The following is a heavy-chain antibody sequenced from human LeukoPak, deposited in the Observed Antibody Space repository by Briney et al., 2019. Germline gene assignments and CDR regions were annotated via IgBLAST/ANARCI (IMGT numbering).Heavy chain of an antibody. D-gene: IGHD3-22*01. V-gene: IGHV3-7*01. CDR2: IKQDGSEK. J-gene: IGHJ3*02. CDR1: GFTFSTYW. CDR3: ARDPYDGGGYGAFDI. Sequence: GGSLRLSCADSGFTFSTYWMSWGRQAPGKGLEWVANIKQDGSEKYYVDSVKGRFTISRDNAKKTLYLQMNSLRAEDTAVYYCARDPYDGGGYGAFDIWGQGTMVTVSS.